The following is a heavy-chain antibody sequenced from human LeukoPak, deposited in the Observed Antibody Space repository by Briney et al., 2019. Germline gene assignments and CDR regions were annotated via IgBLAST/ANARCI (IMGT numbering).Heavy chain of an antibody. CDR2: IYHSGST. D-gene: IGHD2-2*01. Sequence: SETLSLTCAVSGGSISSGGYSWSWIRQPPGKGLEWIGYIYHSGSTYYNPSLKSRVTISVDRSKNQFSLKLSSVTAADTAVYYCARGCSSTGCSLYYYYGMDVWGQGTTVTVSS. CDR1: GGSISSGGYS. V-gene: IGHV4-30-2*01. J-gene: IGHJ6*02. CDR3: ARGCSSTGCSLYYYYGMDV.